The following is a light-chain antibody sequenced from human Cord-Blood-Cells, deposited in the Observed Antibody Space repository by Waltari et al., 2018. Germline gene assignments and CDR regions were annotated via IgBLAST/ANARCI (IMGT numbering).Light chain of an antibody. CDR1: SPNLRINY. CDR3: AAWDDSLSGPV. J-gene: IGLJ3*02. Sequence: QSVLTPPPSASGTPGQRVTISCSGSSPNLRINYVYWHQQPPGTAPKLLIYRNNQRPSGVPDRFSGSKSGTSASLAISGLRSEDEADYYCAAWDDSLSGPVFGGGTKLTVL. CDR2: RNN. V-gene: IGLV1-47*01.